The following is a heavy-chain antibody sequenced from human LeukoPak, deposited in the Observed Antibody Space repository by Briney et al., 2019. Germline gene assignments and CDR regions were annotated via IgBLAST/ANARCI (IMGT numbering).Heavy chain of an antibody. V-gene: IGHV3-66*02. J-gene: IGHJ6*02. Sequence: GGSLRLSCAASGFIVSSNYMTWIRQAQGKGLEWVAVAYTGGNAHYADSVKGRFTISRDKNTPYLQMNSLRREDTAVYYCATLPITVQDYYYGMDVWGQGITVTVSS. CDR2: AYTGGNA. CDR3: ATLPITVQDYYYGMDV. D-gene: IGHD3-3*01. CDR1: GFIVSSNY.